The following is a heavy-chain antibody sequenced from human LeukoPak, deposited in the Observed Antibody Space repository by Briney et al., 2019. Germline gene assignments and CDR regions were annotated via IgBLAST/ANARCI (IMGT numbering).Heavy chain of an antibody. CDR2: ISYDGSNK. Sequence: AGGSLRLSCAASGFTFSSYAMHWVRQAPGKGLEWVAVISYDGSNKYYADSVKGRFTISRDNSKNTLYLQMNSLRAEDTAVYYCARDETTVASHFDYWGQGTLVTVSS. J-gene: IGHJ4*02. CDR1: GFTFSSYA. V-gene: IGHV3-30-3*01. CDR3: ARDETTVASHFDY. D-gene: IGHD4-11*01.